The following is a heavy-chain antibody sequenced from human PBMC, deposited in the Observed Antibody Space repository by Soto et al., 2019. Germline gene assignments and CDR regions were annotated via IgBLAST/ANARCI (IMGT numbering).Heavy chain of an antibody. CDR1: GFTFSDYY. J-gene: IGHJ6*02. CDR2: ISSGGFIT. Sequence: PGGSLRLSCAASGFTFSDYYISWIRQAPGKGLEWVSYISSGGFITYYADSVKGRFTTSWDKAKNSLYLQMNTLSANDTAVYYCATGVVPATKWGYYSYGLDVWGQGTTVTVS. CDR3: ATGVVPATKWGYYSYGLDV. V-gene: IGHV3-11*01. D-gene: IGHD2-2*01.